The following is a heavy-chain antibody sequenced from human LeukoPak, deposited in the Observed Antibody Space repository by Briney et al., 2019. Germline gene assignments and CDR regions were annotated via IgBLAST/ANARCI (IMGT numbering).Heavy chain of an antibody. D-gene: IGHD6-6*01. V-gene: IGHV3-74*01. CDR3: ARLYSSSLGLDY. CDR1: GFTFSSYW. Sequence: PGGSLRLSCAASGFTFSSYWMHWVRQAPGKGLLWVSRINSDGSSTTYADSVKGRFTISRDNAKNTLYLQMNSLRAEDTAVYYCARLYSSSLGLDYWGQGILVTVPS. J-gene: IGHJ4*02. CDR2: INSDGSST.